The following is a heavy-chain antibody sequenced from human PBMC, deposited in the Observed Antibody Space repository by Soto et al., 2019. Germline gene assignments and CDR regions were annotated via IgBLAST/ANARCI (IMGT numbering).Heavy chain of an antibody. CDR3: ASQSGRAGTAPYYYYGMDV. D-gene: IGHD6-13*01. J-gene: IGHJ6*02. V-gene: IGHV5-51*01. CDR2: IYPGDSDT. CDR1: GYSFTRYW. Sequence: PGESLKLSYTGSGYSFTRYWIGWVRQMPGKGLEWMGIIYPGDSDTRYSPSFQGQVTISADKSISTAYLQWSSLKASDTAMYYCASQSGRAGTAPYYYYGMDVWGQGTTVTVSS.